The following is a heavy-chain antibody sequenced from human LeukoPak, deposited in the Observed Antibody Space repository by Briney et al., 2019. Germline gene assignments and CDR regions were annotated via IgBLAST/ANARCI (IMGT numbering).Heavy chain of an antibody. D-gene: IGHD2-15*01. CDR3: AKRWQLNFDP. V-gene: IGHV3-23*01. CDR2: ISDSGGNA. Sequence: GGSLRLSCAASGFTFSSYAMSWVRQAPGKGLEWASIISDSGGNAYYADSVKGRFTISRDNSRNTLYLQMSSLRAEDTAVYYCAKRWQLNFDPWGQGTLVTVSS. J-gene: IGHJ5*02. CDR1: GFTFSSYA.